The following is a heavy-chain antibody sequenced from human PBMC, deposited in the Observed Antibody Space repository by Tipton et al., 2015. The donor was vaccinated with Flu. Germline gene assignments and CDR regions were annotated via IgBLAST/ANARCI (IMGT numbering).Heavy chain of an antibody. V-gene: IGHV5-51*01. CDR1: GYTFTDYW. D-gene: IGHD6-19*01. CDR3: ARSHFNGWSTAFDI. CDR2: IYPGSSEI. J-gene: IGHJ3*02. Sequence: QLVQSGAEMKKPGESLRISCQGSGYTFTDYWIGWVRQMPGKGLEWMGIIYPGSSEIKYSPSFQGQVTISADKSINTAYLQWSSLQASDSAVYSCARSHFNGWSTAFDIWGQGTKVTVSS.